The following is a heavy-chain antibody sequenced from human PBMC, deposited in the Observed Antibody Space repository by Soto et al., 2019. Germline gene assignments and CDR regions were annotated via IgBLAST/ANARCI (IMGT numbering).Heavy chain of an antibody. CDR1: GGSISSYY. V-gene: IGHV4-59*01. J-gene: IGHJ6*02. Sequence: NPSETLSLTCTVPGGSISSYYWSWIRQPPGKGLEWIGYIYYSGSTNYNPSLKSRVTISVDTSKNQFSLKLSSVTAADTAVYYCARGGYFDWLPPYYYYGRDVWGQGTTVTVS. D-gene: IGHD3-9*01. CDR3: ARGGYFDWLPPYYYYGRDV. CDR2: IYYSGST.